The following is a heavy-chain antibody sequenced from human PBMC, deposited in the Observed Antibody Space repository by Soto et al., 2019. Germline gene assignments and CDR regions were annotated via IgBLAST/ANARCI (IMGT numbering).Heavy chain of an antibody. D-gene: IGHD2-2*01. CDR1: GFTFSSYS. CDR3: ARLSVVVPAAMTRCYYGRDV. Sequence: GGSLRLSCAASGFTFSSYSMNWVRQAPGKGLEWVSSISSSSSYIYYADSVKGRFTISRDNAKNSLYLQMNSLRAEDTAVYYCARLSVVVPAAMTRCYYGRDVWGQGTTVTVSS. CDR2: ISSSSSYI. J-gene: IGHJ6*02. V-gene: IGHV3-21*01.